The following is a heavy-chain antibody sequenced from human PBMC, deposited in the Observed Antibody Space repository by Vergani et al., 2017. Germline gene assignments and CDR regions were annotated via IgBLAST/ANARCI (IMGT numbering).Heavy chain of an antibody. CDR3: ARAGYSSSWDAFDI. D-gene: IGHD6-13*01. J-gene: IGHJ3*02. CDR2: IYSGGST. Sequence: EVQLVESGGGLVQPGGSLRLSCAASGFTVSSNYMSWVRQAPGKGLEWVSVIYSGGSTYYADSVKGRFTISRHNSKNTLYLQMNSLRAEDTAVYYCARAGYSSSWDAFDIWGQGTMVTVSS. CDR1: GFTVSSNY. V-gene: IGHV3-53*04.